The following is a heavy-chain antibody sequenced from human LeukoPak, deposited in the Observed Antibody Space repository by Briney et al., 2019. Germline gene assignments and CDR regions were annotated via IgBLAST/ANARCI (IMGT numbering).Heavy chain of an antibody. CDR1: GGSISSGGYY. D-gene: IGHD6-13*01. Sequence: SQTLSLTCTVSGGSISSGGYYWSWIRQHPGKGLEWIGYIYYSGSTYYNPSLKSRVTIPVDTSKNQFSLKLSSVIAADTAVYYCARDGIAAAGMGVDPWGQGTLVTVSS. CDR3: ARDGIAAAGMGVDP. J-gene: IGHJ5*02. CDR2: IYYSGST. V-gene: IGHV4-31*03.